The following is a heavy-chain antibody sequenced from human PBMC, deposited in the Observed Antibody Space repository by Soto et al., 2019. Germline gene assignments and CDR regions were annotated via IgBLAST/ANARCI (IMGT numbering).Heavy chain of an antibody. J-gene: IGHJ4*02. CDR3: AKHESYYYDPTGYHFDF. CDR2: ISGGGST. V-gene: IGHV3-23*01. Sequence: PGGSLRLSCTASGFAFSERAMSWVRQVPGKGLEWVTSISGGGSTYYIDSVRGRFTISRDNSKNTLYLHMNSLRAEDAAVYYCAKHESYYYDPTGYHFDFWGQGTQVTVSS. D-gene: IGHD3-22*01. CDR1: GFAFSERA.